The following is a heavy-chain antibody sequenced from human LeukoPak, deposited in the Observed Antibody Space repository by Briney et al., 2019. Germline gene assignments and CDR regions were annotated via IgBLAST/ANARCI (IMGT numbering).Heavy chain of an antibody. CDR2: TGNKDNGFNP. CDR1: GFAFSDHY. J-gene: IGHJ4*02. D-gene: IGHD2-21*01. CDR3: ARVAPYCGGDCYSRFFDY. Sequence: GGSLRLSCAASGFAFSDHYMDWVRQTPGKGLEWVGRTGNKDNGFNPEYAASVKGRFTISRDESKNSLYLQMNSLTTEDTAVYYCARVAPYCGGDCYSRFFDYWGQGALVTVSS. V-gene: IGHV3-72*01.